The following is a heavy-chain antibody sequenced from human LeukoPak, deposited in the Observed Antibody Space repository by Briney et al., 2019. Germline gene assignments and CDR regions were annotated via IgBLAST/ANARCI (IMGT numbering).Heavy chain of an antibody. J-gene: IGHJ1*01. Sequence: GASVKVPCKASGYTFTGYYMHWVRQAPGQGLEWMGWINPNSGGTNYAQKFQGWVTMTRDTSISTAYMELSRLRSDDTAVYYCVAADIAEYFQHWGQGTLVTVSS. CDR2: INPNSGGT. CDR3: VAADIAEYFQH. CDR1: GYTFTGYY. V-gene: IGHV1-2*04. D-gene: IGHD6-25*01.